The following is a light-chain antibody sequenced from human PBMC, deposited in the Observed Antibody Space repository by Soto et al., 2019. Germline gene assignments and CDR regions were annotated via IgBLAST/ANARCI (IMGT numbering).Light chain of an antibody. V-gene: IGKV3-15*01. CDR3: QQYNNWPPWT. Sequence: EIVMTQSPATLSVSPGERATLSCRASQSVSSNLAWYQQKPGPAPRLLIYGASTSATGIPARFSGSGSGTEFTLTISSLQSADFAVYSCQQYNNWPPWTVGQGTKVEIK. J-gene: IGKJ1*01. CDR1: QSVSSN. CDR2: GAS.